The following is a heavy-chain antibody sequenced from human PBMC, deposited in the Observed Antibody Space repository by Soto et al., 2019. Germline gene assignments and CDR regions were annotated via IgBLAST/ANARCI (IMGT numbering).Heavy chain of an antibody. Sequence: PSQTLSLTCAISGDSVSSNSAAWNWIRQSPSRGLEWLGRTYYRSKWYNDYAVSVKSRITINPDTSKNQFSLQLNSVTPEDTAVYYCARDGGYSSPLSYYYGMDVWGQGTTVTVSS. CDR1: GDSVSSNSAA. CDR3: ARDGGYSSPLSYYYGMDV. D-gene: IGHD6-13*01. CDR2: TYYRSKWYN. J-gene: IGHJ6*02. V-gene: IGHV6-1*01.